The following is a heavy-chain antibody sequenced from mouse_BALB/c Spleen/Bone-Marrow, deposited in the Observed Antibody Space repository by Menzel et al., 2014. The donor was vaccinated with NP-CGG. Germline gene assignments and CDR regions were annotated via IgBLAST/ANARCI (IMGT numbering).Heavy chain of an antibody. V-gene: IGHV1S22*01. CDR3: TRIFDY. J-gene: IGHJ2*01. CDR2: ISPRSGST. Sequence: LRQPGSELVRPGASVKLSCKASGYIFANYWMHWVKQRHGQGLEWIGNISPRSGSTNYDEKFKSKATLTVDTSSATAYMYLNSLTSEDSAVYYCTRIFDYWGQGTILTVSS. CDR1: GYIFANYW.